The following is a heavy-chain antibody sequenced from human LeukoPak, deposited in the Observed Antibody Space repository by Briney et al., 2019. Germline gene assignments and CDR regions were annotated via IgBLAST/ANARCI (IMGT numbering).Heavy chain of an antibody. CDR1: RFTFDDYA. CDR2: ISGDGGSR. D-gene: IGHD6-19*01. J-gene: IGHJ4*02. V-gene: IGHV3-43*02. CDR3: AKGADPLTWRMTTVAGTRFDF. Sequence: GGSLRLSCAVSRFTFDDYAMHWVRQAPGKGLEWVSLISGDGGSRYYAGSVKGRFTVSRDNSKNSLYLQMNRLRAEDTAFYYCAKGADPLTWRMTTVAGTRFDFWGQGTLVTVSS.